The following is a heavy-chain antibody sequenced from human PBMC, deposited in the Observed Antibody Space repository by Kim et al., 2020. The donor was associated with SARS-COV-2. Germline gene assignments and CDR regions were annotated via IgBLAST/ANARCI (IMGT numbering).Heavy chain of an antibody. CDR1: GGTFSSYA. D-gene: IGHD4-17*01. J-gene: IGHJ3*02. Sequence: SVKVSCKASGGTFSSYAISWVRQAPGQGLEWMGGIIPIFGTANYAQKFQGRVTITADESTSTAYMELSSLRSEDTAVYYCASPLTTGDAFDIWGQGTMVTVSS. V-gene: IGHV1-69*13. CDR2: IIPIFGTA. CDR3: ASPLTTGDAFDI.